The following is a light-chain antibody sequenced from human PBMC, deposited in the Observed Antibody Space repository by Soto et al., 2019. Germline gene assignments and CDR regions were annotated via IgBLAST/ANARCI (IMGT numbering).Light chain of an antibody. J-gene: IGLJ3*02. CDR1: SRDVGGYNY. V-gene: IGLV2-14*01. CDR3: SSYTSSSTWV. CDR2: EVS. Sequence: QSVLTQPASVSGSPGQSITISCTGTSRDVGGYNYVSWYQQHPGKAPKVMIYEVSNRPSGVSNRFSGSKSGNTASLTISGLQAEHEADYYCSSYTSSSTWVFGGGTKLTVL.